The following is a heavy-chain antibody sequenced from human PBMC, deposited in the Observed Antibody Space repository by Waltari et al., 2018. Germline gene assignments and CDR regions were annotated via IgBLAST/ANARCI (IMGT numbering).Heavy chain of an antibody. J-gene: IGHJ6*02. CDR2: IWYDGSNE. V-gene: IGHV3-33*01. D-gene: IGHD2-21*01. CDR3: ARGLVSRPYCAVDV. Sequence: QVQLVESGGGVVQPGRSLRLSCEASGFTLSTYGMHWVRQAPGKGLEWVAIIWYDGSNEGYEDSVKGRFTISRDNSKNTLYLQMNNLRAEDTAVYYCARGLVSRPYCAVDVWGQGTTVTVSS. CDR1: GFTLSTYG.